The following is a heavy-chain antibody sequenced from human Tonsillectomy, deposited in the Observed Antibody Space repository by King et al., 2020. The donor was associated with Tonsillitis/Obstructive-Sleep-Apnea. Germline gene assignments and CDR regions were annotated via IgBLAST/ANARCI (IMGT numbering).Heavy chain of an antibody. Sequence: VQLVESGAEVKKPGASVKVSFRVSGYTLTELSMHWVRQAPGKGLEWMGGFDPEDGETIYAQKFQGRVTMTEDTSTDTAYMELSSLRSEDTAVYYCATGATVTSYMDVWGRGTTVTVSS. V-gene: IGHV1-24*01. CDR1: GYTLTELS. J-gene: IGHJ6*03. D-gene: IGHD4-11*01. CDR3: ATGATVTSYMDV. CDR2: FDPEDGET.